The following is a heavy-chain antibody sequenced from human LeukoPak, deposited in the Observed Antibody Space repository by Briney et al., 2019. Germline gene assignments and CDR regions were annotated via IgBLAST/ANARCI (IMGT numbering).Heavy chain of an antibody. J-gene: IGHJ4*02. CDR2: IYPSGST. CDR1: GGSIRNYY. D-gene: IGHD3-10*01. Sequence: PSETLSLTCTVSGGSIRNYYWSWIRQPAGKGLEWIGRIYPSGSTNYNPSLKSRVTISVDTSKNQSSLKLSSVTAADTAVYYCARVIFRGVTDYWGQGTLVTVSS. V-gene: IGHV4-4*07. CDR3: ARVIFRGVTDY.